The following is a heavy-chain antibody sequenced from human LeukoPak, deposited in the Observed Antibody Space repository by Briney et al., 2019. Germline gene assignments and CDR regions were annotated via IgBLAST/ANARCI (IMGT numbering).Heavy chain of an antibody. Sequence: GGSLRLSCAASGFTFSSYSMNWVRQAPGKGLEWVSYISSSSSTIYYADSVKGRFTISRDNAKNSLYLQMSSLRAEDTAVYYCAREGGGYNNRGFDYWGQGTLVTVSS. CDR1: GFTFSSYS. V-gene: IGHV3-48*01. CDR2: ISSSSSTI. J-gene: IGHJ4*02. D-gene: IGHD5-24*01. CDR3: AREGGGYNNRGFDY.